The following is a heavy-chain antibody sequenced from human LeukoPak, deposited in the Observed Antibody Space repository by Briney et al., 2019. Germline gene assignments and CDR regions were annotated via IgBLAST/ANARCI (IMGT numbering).Heavy chain of an antibody. D-gene: IGHD5-24*01. CDR1: GYSISSGYY. CDR2: IYHSGST. CDR3: ARGPEMATTNY. Sequence: SETLSLTCTVSGYSISSGYYWGWIRRPPGKGPEWIGSIYHSGSTYYNPSLKSRVTISVDTSKNQFSLKLSSVTAADTAVYYCARGPEMATTNYWGQGTLVTVSS. J-gene: IGHJ4*02. V-gene: IGHV4-38-2*02.